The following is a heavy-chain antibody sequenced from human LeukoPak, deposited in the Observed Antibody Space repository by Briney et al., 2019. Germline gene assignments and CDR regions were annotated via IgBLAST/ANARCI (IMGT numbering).Heavy chain of an antibody. Sequence: GGSLRLSCAASGFTFSSYAMSWVRQAPGKGLEWVSAISGSGGSTYYAESVKGRFTISRDNSKNTLYLQMNSLRAEDTAVYYCAKDGSSHGSGVIYYFDYWGHGTLVTVSS. J-gene: IGHJ4*01. CDR1: GFTFSSYA. CDR3: AKDGSSHGSGVIYYFDY. CDR2: ISGSGGST. D-gene: IGHD3-10*01. V-gene: IGHV3-23*01.